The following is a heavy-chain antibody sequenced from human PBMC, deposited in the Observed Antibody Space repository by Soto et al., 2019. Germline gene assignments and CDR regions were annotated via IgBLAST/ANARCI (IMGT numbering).Heavy chain of an antibody. CDR1: WDTLSELS. CDR2: FDPEDGET. J-gene: IGHJ4*02. CDR3: ATEGRKY. V-gene: IGHV1-24*01. Sequence: GDVGCKVSWDTLSELSIHVVRQAPGKGLERMGGFDPEDGETIYAQKAQGRVTMTEATSTDTAYMELSRLRSEDTAVYYCATEGRKYWGQGNLVTVSS.